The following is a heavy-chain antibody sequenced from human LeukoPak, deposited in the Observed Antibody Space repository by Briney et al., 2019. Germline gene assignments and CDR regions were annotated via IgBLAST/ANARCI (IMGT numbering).Heavy chain of an antibody. CDR3: ARDNPNSIFGVVRHWFDP. J-gene: IGHJ5*02. CDR2: IYTSASP. CDR1: GGSISSGSYY. V-gene: IGHV4-61*02. D-gene: IGHD3-3*01. Sequence: SETLSLTGTVSGGSISSGSYYWSWIRQPAGKGLEWIGGIYTSASPNYNPSLKSRVTISVDTSKNQFSLKLSSVTAADTAVYYCARDNPNSIFGVVRHWFDPWGQGTLVTVSP.